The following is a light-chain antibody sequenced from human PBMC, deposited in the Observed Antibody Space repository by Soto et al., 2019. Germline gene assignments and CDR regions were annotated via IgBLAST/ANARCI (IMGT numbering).Light chain of an antibody. V-gene: IGKV3D-20*01. CDR1: QSVSSS. J-gene: IGKJ1*01. Sequence: EVVLTQSPATLSLSPGDTATLSCGASQSVSSSLAWYQQKPGQAPRLLIYDASRRATGIPARFSGSGSGADFTLTISRLEPEDFAVYYCQQYGTAPWTFGQGTKVDIK. CDR3: QQYGTAPWT. CDR2: DAS.